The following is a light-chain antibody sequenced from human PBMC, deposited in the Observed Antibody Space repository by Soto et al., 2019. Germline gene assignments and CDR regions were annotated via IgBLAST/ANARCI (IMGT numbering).Light chain of an antibody. CDR1: QSVSSSY. J-gene: IGKJ2*01. CDR3: QQYGSSYLYT. Sequence: EIVLTQSPGTLSLSPGERATLSCRASQSVSSSYLAWYQQQPGQAPRLLINGSSTRANGIPARFSGSGSATEFTLPISSLEHEDFAVYYCQQYGSSYLYTFGQGTKLEIK. V-gene: IGKV3-20*01. CDR2: GSS.